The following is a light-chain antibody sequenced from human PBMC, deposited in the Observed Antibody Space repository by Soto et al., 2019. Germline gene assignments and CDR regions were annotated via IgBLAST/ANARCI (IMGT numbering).Light chain of an antibody. CDR2: DAS. Sequence: EIVLTQSPATLSLSPGERATLSCRASQRVSSYLAWYQQKPGQAPRLLIYDASNRATGVPARFSGSGSGTDFTITFSSLEPEDFPVYYCQQRNNWPNTFGQGTKLEIK. CDR1: QRVSSY. J-gene: IGKJ2*01. V-gene: IGKV3-11*01. CDR3: QQRNNWPNT.